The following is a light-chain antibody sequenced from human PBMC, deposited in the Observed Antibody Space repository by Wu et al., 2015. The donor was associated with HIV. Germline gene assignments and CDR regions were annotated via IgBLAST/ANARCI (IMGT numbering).Light chain of an antibody. V-gene: IGKV3-11*01. Sequence: VLTQSPATLSLSPGERATLSCRASQRIGNSLAWYQQKPGRAPRLLIFDASTRATGVSPRFGGSGSGTDFTLTISRLEPEDFAVYYCQKYGSPLNSFGQGSKLEIK. CDR2: DAS. CDR3: QKYGSPLNS. J-gene: IGKJ2*03. CDR1: QRIGNS.